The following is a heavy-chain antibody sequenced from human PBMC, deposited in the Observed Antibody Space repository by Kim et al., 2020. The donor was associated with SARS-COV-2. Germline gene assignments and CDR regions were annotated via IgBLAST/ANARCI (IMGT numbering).Heavy chain of an antibody. CDR3: TTDEPVVVPAAIGSGWFDP. CDR2: IKSKTDGGTT. J-gene: IGHJ5*02. D-gene: IGHD2-2*02. V-gene: IGHV3-15*01. CDR1: GFTFSNAW. Sequence: GGSLRLSCAASGFTFSNAWMSWVRQAPGKGLEWVGRIKSKTDGGTTDYAAPVKGRFTISRDDSKNTLYLQMNSLKTEDTAVYYCTTDEPVVVPAAIGSGWFDPWGQGTLVTVSS.